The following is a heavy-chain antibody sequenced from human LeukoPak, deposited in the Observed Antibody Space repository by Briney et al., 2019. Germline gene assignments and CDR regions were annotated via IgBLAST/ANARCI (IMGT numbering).Heavy chain of an antibody. CDR1: GGSFSGYY. CDR2: INHSGST. V-gene: IGHV4-34*01. J-gene: IGHJ6*03. Sequence: SETLSLTYAVYGGSFSGYYWSWIRQPPGKGLEWIGEINHSGSTNYNLSLKSRVTISVDTSKNQFSLKLSSVTAADTAVYYCARWYYDFWSGYYRLGYYYMDVWGKGTTVTVSS. CDR3: ARWYYDFWSGYYRLGYYYMDV. D-gene: IGHD3-3*01.